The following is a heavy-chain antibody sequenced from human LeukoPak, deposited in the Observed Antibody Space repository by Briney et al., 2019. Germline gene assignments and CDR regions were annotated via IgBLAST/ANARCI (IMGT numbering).Heavy chain of an antibody. Sequence: SETLSLTCTVSGGSISSYYWSWIRQPAGKGLEWIGRIYTSGSTNYNPSLKSRVTMSVDTSKNQFSLKLSSVTAADTAVYYCARVSRSTSPRGAFDIWGQGTMVTVSS. D-gene: IGHD2-2*01. CDR2: IYTSGST. V-gene: IGHV4-4*07. J-gene: IGHJ3*02. CDR3: ARVSRSTSPRGAFDI. CDR1: GGSISSYY.